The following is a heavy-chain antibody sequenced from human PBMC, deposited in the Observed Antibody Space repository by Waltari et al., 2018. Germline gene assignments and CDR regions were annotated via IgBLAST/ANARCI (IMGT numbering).Heavy chain of an antibody. J-gene: IGHJ4*02. CDR3: ARDESGRGNYFDY. CDR1: GFTFSSSA. Sequence: QVQLVESGGGVVQPGRFLRLSCAASGFTFSSSAMHWVRQAPGKGLEWVAVISYDGSNKYYADSVKGRFTISRDNSKNTLYLQMNSLRAEDTAVYYCARDESGRGNYFDYWGQGTLVTVSS. CDR2: ISYDGSNK. V-gene: IGHV3-30*01. D-gene: IGHD1-26*01.